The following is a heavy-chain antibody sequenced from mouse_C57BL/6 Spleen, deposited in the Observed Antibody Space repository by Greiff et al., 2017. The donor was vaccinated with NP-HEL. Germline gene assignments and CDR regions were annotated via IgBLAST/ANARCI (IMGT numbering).Heavy chain of an antibody. CDR2: IDPSDSET. D-gene: IGHD1-1*01. Sequence: VQLQQSGAELVRPGSSVKLSCKASGYTFTSYWMHWVKQRPIQGLEWIGNIDPSDSETHYNQKFKDKSTLTVDKSSSTAYMQLGSLTSEDSAVYYCARRDYYGSSYGAMDYWGQGTSVTVSS. CDR3: ARRDYYGSSYGAMDY. J-gene: IGHJ4*01. V-gene: IGHV1-52*01. CDR1: GYTFTSYW.